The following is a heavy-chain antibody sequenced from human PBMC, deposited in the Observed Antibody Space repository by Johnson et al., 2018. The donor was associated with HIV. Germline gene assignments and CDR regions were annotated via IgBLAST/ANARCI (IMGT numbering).Heavy chain of an antibody. Sequence: VQLVESGGGLIQPGGSLRLSCAASGFIVSNSYMSWVRQAPGKGLEWVSGINWNGGSTGYADSVKVRFTISRDNAKNSLYLQMNSLRAEDTALYYCARWIRYCGGDCYPDAFDIWGQGTMVTVSS. D-gene: IGHD2-21*02. CDR1: GFIVSNSY. CDR2: INWNGGST. J-gene: IGHJ3*02. V-gene: IGHV3-20*04. CDR3: ARWIRYCGGDCYPDAFDI.